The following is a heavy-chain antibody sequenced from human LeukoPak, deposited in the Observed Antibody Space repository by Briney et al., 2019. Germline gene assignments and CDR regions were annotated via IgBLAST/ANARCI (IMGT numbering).Heavy chain of an antibody. CDR1: GGSISSYY. D-gene: IGHD3-22*01. CDR3: AGAVVITSAEYFQH. CDR2: IYYSGST. J-gene: IGHJ1*01. Sequence: SETLSLTCTVSGGSISSYYWSWIRQPPGKGLEWIGYIYYSGSTNYNPSLKSRVTISLDTSKNQFSLKLSSVTAADTAVYYCAGAVVITSAEYFQHWGQGTPVTVSS. V-gene: IGHV4-59*01.